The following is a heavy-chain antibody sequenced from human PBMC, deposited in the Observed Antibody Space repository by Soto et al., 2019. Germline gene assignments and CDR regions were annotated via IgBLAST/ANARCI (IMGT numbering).Heavy chain of an antibody. V-gene: IGHV4-4*07. Sequence: ETLSLTCAVSGASVRSYHWSWIRQAAGKGLEWIGRVQMSGTTNYNPSLKTRVTMSLDTSKNEVSLRMTSVTAADTAVYFCAKDRSTMRWFDPWGQGILVTVSS. CDR3: AKDRSTMRWFDP. CDR1: GASVRSYH. J-gene: IGHJ5*02. CDR2: VQMSGTT. D-gene: IGHD1-1*01.